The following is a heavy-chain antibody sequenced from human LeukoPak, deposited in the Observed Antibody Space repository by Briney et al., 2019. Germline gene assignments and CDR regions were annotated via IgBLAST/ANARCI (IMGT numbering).Heavy chain of an antibody. CDR2: IDSKSSTI. Sequence: GGSLRLSCAASGFTFSSYSMNWVRQAPGKGLEWVSYIDSKSSTILYADSVKGRFTISRDNAKNSLYLQMNSLRAEDTAVYYCAREGYDYVWGSYNHFDYWGQGTLVTVSS. CDR3: AREGYDYVWGSYNHFDY. J-gene: IGHJ4*02. V-gene: IGHV3-48*04. CDR1: GFTFSSYS. D-gene: IGHD3-16*01.